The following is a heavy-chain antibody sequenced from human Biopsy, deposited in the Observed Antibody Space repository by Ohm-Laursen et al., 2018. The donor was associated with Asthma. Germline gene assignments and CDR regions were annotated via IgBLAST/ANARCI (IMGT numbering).Heavy chain of an antibody. D-gene: IGHD3-3*02. V-gene: IGHV1-69*06. Sequence: ASSVKVSCKASGGMFGNYAISWVRQAPGLGLEWMGGISPIFGSSNYAQRFQGRVTITADIFTRTVYMELSGLRFDDTAIYYYARPSPYRDILYYYYHMDVWGQGTTVIVSS. J-gene: IGHJ6*02. CDR1: GGMFGNYA. CDR3: ARPSPYRDILYYYYHMDV. CDR2: ISPIFGSS.